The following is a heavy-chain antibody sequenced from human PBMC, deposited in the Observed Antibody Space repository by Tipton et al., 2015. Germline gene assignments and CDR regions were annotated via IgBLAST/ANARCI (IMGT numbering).Heavy chain of an antibody. CDR1: GFTVSSNY. Sequence: QLVQSGGGLIQPGGSLRLSCAASGFTVSSNYMSWVRQAPGKGLEWVSVIYSGGSTYYADSVKGRFTISRDNSKNTLYLQMNSLRADDTSVYYCAKEVQYGGSYYVNCWGQGTLVTVSS. CDR2: IYSGGST. V-gene: IGHV3-53*01. CDR3: AKEVQYGGSYYVNC. J-gene: IGHJ4*02. D-gene: IGHD1-26*01.